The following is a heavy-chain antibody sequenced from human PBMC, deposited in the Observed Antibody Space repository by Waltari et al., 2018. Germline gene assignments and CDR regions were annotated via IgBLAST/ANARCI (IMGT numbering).Heavy chain of an antibody. J-gene: IGHJ4*02. D-gene: IGHD3-9*01. CDR2: IYHSGST. CDR1: GYSISSGYY. V-gene: IGHV4-38-2*01. Sequence: QVQLQESGPGLVKPSETLSLTCAVSGYSISSGYYWGWIRQPPGKGLEWIGSIYHSGSTYYNPSFKSRVTISVDTSKNQFSLKLSSVTAADTAVYYCARGGRYFDWLLDYWGQGTLVTVSS. CDR3: ARGGRYFDWLLDY.